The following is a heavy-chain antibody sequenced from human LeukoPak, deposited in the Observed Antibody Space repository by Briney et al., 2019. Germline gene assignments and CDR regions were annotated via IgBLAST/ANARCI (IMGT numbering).Heavy chain of an antibody. J-gene: IGHJ4*02. CDR3: TTDRGYDILTGYFQVPFDY. V-gene: IGHV3-15*01. CDR2: IKSKTDGGTT. CDR1: GFTFSSYA. Sequence: GGSLRLSCAVSGFTFSSYAMSRVRQAPGKGLEWVGRIKSKTDGGTTDYAAPVKGRFTISRDDSKNTLYLQMNSLKTEDTAVYYCTTDRGYDILTGYFQVPFDYWGQGTLVTVSS. D-gene: IGHD3-9*01.